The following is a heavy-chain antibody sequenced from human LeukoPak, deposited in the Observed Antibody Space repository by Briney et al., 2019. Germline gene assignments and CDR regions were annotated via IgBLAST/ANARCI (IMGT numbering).Heavy chain of an antibody. D-gene: IGHD6-13*01. CDR3: ARVRQPSLRNYFDL. V-gene: IGHV3-48*01. Sequence: GGSLRLSCTSSGFSFTLNSMTWVRQAPGKGLEWLSYISFSSNTIYYADSVEGRFTISRDNVNNALFLQMNNLRPEDTAIYYCARVRQPSLRNYFDLWGQGTRVTVSS. J-gene: IGHJ4*02. CDR1: GFSFTLNS. CDR2: ISFSSNTI.